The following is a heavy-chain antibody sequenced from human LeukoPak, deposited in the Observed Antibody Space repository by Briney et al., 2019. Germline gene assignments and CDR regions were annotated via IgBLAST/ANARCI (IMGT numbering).Heavy chain of an antibody. CDR1: GFTFSRSW. CDR2: ISTGGAKT. V-gene: IGHV3-74*01. J-gene: IGHJ4*02. D-gene: IGHD5-18*01. Sequence: PGGSLRLSCAASGFTFSRSWIHWVRQAPGKGLVWVSCISTGGAKTIYADSVKGRFTISRDNAKNTLFLQMNSLRAEDTAVYYCARDGYGFGAFDYWGQGTLVTVSS. CDR3: ARDGYGFGAFDY.